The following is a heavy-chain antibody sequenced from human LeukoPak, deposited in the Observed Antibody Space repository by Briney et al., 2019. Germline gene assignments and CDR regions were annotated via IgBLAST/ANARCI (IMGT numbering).Heavy chain of an antibody. CDR3: VRDLGGRSGH. V-gene: IGHV3-74*01. CDR1: GLTFSSHW. D-gene: IGHD1-26*01. CDR2: INEDGSTT. Sequence: GGSLRLSCAASGLTFSSHWMHWVRQAPGKGLVWVSRINEDGSTTNYADSVKGRSTIFRDNAKNTLYLQMNSLRAEDTAVYYCVRDLGGRSGHWGQGTLVTVSS. J-gene: IGHJ4*02.